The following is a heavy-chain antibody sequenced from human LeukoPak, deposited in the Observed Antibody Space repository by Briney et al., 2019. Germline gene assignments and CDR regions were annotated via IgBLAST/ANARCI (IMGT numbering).Heavy chain of an antibody. CDR1: GFTFSSYA. CDR3: ARDGPTNWFDP. J-gene: IGHJ5*02. Sequence: GRSLRLSCAASGFTFSSYAMHWVRQAPGKGLEWVAVISYDGSNKYYADSVKGRFPISRDNSKNTLYLQMNSLRAEDTAVYYCARDGPTNWFDPWGQGTLVTVSS. CDR2: ISYDGSNK. V-gene: IGHV3-30-3*01.